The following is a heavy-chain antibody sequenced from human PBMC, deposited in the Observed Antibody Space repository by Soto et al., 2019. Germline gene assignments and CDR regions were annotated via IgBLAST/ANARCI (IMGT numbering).Heavy chain of an antibody. CDR1: GYTFTSYV. Sequence: ASVKVSCKSSGYTFTSYVISWLRQAPGQGLEWMGWISAYNGNTNYAQKLQGRVTMTTDTSTSTAYMELRSLRSDDTAVYYCARDLLHCSSTSCLKNFDYWGQGTLVTVSS. CDR2: ISAYNGNT. J-gene: IGHJ4*02. V-gene: IGHV1-18*01. CDR3: ARDLLHCSSTSCLKNFDY. D-gene: IGHD2-2*01.